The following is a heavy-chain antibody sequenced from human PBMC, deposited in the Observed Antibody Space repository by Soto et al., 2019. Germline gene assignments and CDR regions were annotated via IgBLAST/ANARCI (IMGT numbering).Heavy chain of an antibody. CDR3: ATQDFRGTTGTT. CDR2: ISGNSRDT. CDR1: GFAFNTFA. Sequence: EVQLLESGGGLVQPGGSLRLSCAASGFAFNTFAMGWVRQDPGKGLEWVSLISGNSRDTYYADSVKGRFTISRDNSKNTLYLQMNSLRAEDTAVYYCATQDFRGTTGTTWGQGTLVTVSS. D-gene: IGHD1-1*01. J-gene: IGHJ4*02. V-gene: IGHV3-23*01.